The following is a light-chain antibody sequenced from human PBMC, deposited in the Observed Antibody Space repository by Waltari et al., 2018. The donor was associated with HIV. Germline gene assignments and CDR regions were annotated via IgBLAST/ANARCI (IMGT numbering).Light chain of an antibody. Sequence: SALTQPPSASGSPGQSVTISCTGTSSDIGAYNYVSWYQQRPGKAPKLMIFEVNKRPSGVPDRFSGSKSGTSASLAITGLRAADEADYYCQSYDSSLSGDVIFGGGTTLTVL. J-gene: IGLJ2*01. CDR2: EVN. CDR1: SSDIGAYNY. V-gene: IGLV2-8*01. CDR3: QSYDSSLSGDVI.